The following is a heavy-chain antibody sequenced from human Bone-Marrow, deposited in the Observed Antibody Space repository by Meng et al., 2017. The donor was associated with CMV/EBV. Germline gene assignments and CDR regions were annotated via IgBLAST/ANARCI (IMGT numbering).Heavy chain of an antibody. CDR3: ARDSTPIDY. V-gene: IGHV1-2*02. J-gene: IGHJ4*02. CDR1: GYRFRGNY. Sequence: TVSCKTSGYRFRGNYMQGVRQAAGHGLEWMGWIKRRGGVKRYEQKVQGRGTMTRDTSISTVYMELSSLTFDDTDVYYCARDSTPIDYWGPGTLVTVSS. CDR2: IKRRGGVK. D-gene: IGHD2-15*01.